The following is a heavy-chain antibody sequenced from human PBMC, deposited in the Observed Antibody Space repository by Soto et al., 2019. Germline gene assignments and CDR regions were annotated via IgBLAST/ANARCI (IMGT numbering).Heavy chain of an antibody. CDR3: AREMATIRGVYFDY. J-gene: IGHJ4*02. CDR2: IDPITGSP. V-gene: IGHV1-46*01. Sequence: ASVKVSCKASGYIFTSYYMHWVRQAPGQGLEWMGIIDPITGSPKYAQKFQGRVSMTRDTSTNTVYMDLSSLKSEDTAVYYCAREMATIRGVYFDYRGQGTQVTVSS. CDR1: GYIFTSYY. D-gene: IGHD5-12*01.